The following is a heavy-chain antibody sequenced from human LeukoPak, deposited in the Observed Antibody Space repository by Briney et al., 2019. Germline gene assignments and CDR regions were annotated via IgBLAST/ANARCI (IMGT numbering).Heavy chain of an antibody. J-gene: IGHJ5*02. CDR3: ARGRFWSGYYTPNWFDP. Sequence: PSETLSLTCAVYGGSFSGYYWSWIRQPPGKGLEWIGEINHSGSTNYNPSLKSRVTISVDTSKNQFSLKLSSVTAADTAVYYCARGRFWSGYYTPNWFDPWGQGTLVIVSS. V-gene: IGHV4-34*01. CDR1: GGSFSGYY. CDR2: INHSGST. D-gene: IGHD3-3*01.